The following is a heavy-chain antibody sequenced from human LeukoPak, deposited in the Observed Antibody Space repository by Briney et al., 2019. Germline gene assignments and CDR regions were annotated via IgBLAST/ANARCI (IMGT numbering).Heavy chain of an antibody. V-gene: IGHV3-30*03. CDR3: ARDRGDAGIYGDYLGWFDP. D-gene: IGHD4-17*01. Sequence: GGSLRLSCAASGFTFSSYGMHWVRQAPGKGLEWMAVISYDGSNKYYADSVKGRFTISRDNSKNTLYLQMNSLRAEDTAVYYCARDRGDAGIYGDYLGWFDPWGQGTLVTVSS. J-gene: IGHJ5*02. CDR1: GFTFSSYG. CDR2: ISYDGSNK.